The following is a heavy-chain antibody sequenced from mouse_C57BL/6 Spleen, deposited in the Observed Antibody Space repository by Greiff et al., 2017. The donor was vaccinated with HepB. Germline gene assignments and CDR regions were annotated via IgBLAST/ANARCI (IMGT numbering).Heavy chain of an antibody. CDR2: INPSSGYT. V-gene: IGHV1-4*01. CDR3: ARGYYGSRSWYFDV. Sequence: VQLQQSGAELARPGASVKMSCKASGYTFTSYTMHWVKQRPGQGLEWIGYINPSSGYTKYNQKFKDKATLTADKSSSTAYMQLSSLTSEDSAVDYCARGYYGSRSWYFDVWGTGTTVTVSS. CDR1: GYTFTSYT. D-gene: IGHD1-1*01. J-gene: IGHJ1*03.